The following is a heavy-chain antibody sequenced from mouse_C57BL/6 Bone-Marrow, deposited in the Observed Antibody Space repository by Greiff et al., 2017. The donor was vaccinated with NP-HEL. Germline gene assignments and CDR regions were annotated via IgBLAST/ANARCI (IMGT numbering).Heavy chain of an antibody. CDR2: INPSSGYT. D-gene: IGHD2-4*01. J-gene: IGHJ4*01. CDR3: ARYYDYDALYAMDY. V-gene: IGHV1-4*01. CDR1: GYTFTSYT. Sequence: QVQLQQSGAELARPGASVKMSCKASGYTFTSYTMHWVKQRPGQGLEWIGYINPSSGYTKYNQKFKDKATLTADKSSSTAYMQLSSLTSEDSAVYYCARYYDYDALYAMDYWGQGTSVTVSS.